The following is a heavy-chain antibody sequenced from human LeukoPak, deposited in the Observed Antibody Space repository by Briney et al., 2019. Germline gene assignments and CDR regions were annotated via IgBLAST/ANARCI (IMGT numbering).Heavy chain of an antibody. CDR1: GGSAINTNW. CDR3: AREGGFYRPLDY. D-gene: IGHD3-3*01. J-gene: IGHJ4*02. Sequence: SETLSLTCGVSGGSAINTNWWTWVRQPPGKGLEWIGEVHLDGRTNYNPSLESRLTMSVDVSENQVSLKLTSVTAADTAVYYCAREGGFYRPLDYSGQGTLVTVSS. V-gene: IGHV4-4*02. CDR2: VHLDGRT.